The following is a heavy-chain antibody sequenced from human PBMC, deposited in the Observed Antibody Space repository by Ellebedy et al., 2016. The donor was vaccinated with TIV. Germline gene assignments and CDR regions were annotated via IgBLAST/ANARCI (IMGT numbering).Heavy chain of an antibody. Sequence: GESLKISCAASGFTFSSYTINWVRQAPGKGLEWVSSISGSSSYIYYADSVKGRFTISRDNAENSLHLQMNSLRAEDTAVYYCARKVPAPTTVPPNWYFDLWGRGTLVTVSS. CDR1: GFTFSSYT. D-gene: IGHD4-17*01. J-gene: IGHJ2*01. CDR2: ISGSSSYI. CDR3: ARKVPAPTTVPPNWYFDL. V-gene: IGHV3-21*01.